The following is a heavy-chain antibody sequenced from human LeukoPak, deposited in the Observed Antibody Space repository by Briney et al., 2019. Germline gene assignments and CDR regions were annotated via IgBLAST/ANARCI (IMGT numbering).Heavy chain of an antibody. CDR3: AKDLAYYDFWSGYYPIYFDY. CDR2: ISSSRNYI. CDR1: GFTFSSYS. Sequence: GGSLRLSCAASGFTFSSYSMNWVRQAPGKGLEWVSSISSSRNYIYYADSVKGRFTISRDNAKNSLYLQMNSLRAEDTAVYYCAKDLAYYDFWSGYYPIYFDYWGQGTLVTVSS. D-gene: IGHD3-3*01. V-gene: IGHV3-21*04. J-gene: IGHJ4*02.